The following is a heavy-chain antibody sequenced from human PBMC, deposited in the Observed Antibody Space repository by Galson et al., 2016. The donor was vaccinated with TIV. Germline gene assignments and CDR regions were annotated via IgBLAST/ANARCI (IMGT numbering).Heavy chain of an antibody. V-gene: IGHV3-7*01. CDR3: ARDHSYQSFDY. D-gene: IGHD2-2*01. Sequence: SLRLSCAVSGFTFNNYWMSWVRQAPGKGLEWVANIKEDGSTKYYVDSLEGRFTISRDNSNNSLYLQMNSLRAEDTAMYYCARDHSYQSFDYWGQGTLVTVSS. CDR1: GFTFNNYW. J-gene: IGHJ4*02. CDR2: IKEDGSTK.